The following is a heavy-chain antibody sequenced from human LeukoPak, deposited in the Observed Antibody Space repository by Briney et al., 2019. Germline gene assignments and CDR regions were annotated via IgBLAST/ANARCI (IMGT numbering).Heavy chain of an antibody. CDR1: GFTFDDYA. J-gene: IGHJ4*02. V-gene: IGHV3-9*01. CDR3: ARGRVLFDY. CDR2: ISWNSGSI. Sequence: GGSLRLSCAASGFTFDDYAMHWVRQAPGKGLEWVSGISWNSGSIGYADSVKGRFTISRDNAKNSLYLQMNSLRAEDTAVYYCARGRVLFDYWGQGTLVTVSS.